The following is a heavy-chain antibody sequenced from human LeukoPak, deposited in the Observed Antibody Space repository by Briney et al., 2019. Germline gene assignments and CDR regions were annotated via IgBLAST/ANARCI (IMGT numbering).Heavy chain of an antibody. CDR2: IIPIFGTA. CDR3: ATTGQHYYGSGSYYSY. Sequence: SVKVSCRASGGTFSSYAISWVRQAPGQGLEWMGGIIPIFGTANYAQKFQGRVTITADESTSTAYMELSSLRSEDTAVYYCATTGQHYYGSGSYYSYWGQGTLVTVSS. V-gene: IGHV1-69*13. D-gene: IGHD3-10*01. CDR1: GGTFSSYA. J-gene: IGHJ4*02.